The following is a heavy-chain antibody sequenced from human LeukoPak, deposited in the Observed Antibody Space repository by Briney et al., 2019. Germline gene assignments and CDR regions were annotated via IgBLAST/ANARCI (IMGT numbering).Heavy chain of an antibody. CDR1: GYTFTGYY. CDR2: INPNSGGT. D-gene: IGHD2-15*01. CDR3: ARDPEYCSGGSCPRVLFDY. J-gene: IGHJ4*02. V-gene: IGHV1-2*02. Sequence: GASVKVSCKASGYTFTGYYMHWVRQAPGQGLEWMGWINPNSGGTNYAQKLQGRVTMTRDTSISTAYMELSRLRSDDTAVYYCARDPEYCSGGSCPRVLFDYWGQGTLVTVSS.